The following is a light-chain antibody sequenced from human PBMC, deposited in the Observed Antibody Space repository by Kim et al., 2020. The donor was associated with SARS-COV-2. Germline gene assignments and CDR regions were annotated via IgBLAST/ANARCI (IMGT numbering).Light chain of an antibody. CDR1: NIGSKS. V-gene: IGLV3-21*03. CDR2: DDS. Sequence: APGKTARITCEGDNIGSKSVHWYQQKPGQAPVLVVYDDSDRPSGIPERFSGSNSGTTATLTITKVEAGDEADYYCQVWDYNSDHVVFGGGTKVTVL. CDR3: QVWDYNSDHVV. J-gene: IGLJ3*02.